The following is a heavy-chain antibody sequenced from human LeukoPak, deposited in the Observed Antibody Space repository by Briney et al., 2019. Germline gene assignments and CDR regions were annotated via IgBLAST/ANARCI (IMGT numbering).Heavy chain of an antibody. CDR3: ARVDGDSYYYYYYGMDV. CDR2: IIPIFGTA. D-gene: IGHD4-17*01. CDR1: GGTFISYA. J-gene: IGHJ6*02. Sequence: SVKVSCKASGGTFISYAISWVRQAPGQGLEWMGGIIPIFGTANYAQKFQGRVTITADESTSTAYMELSSLRSEDTAVYYCARVDGDSYYYYYYGMDVWGQGTTVTVSS. V-gene: IGHV1-69*01.